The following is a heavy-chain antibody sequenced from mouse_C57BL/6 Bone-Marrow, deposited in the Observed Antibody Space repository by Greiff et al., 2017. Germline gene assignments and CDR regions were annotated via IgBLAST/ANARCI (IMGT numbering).Heavy chain of an antibody. Sequence: QVQLQQSGAELARPGASVKLSCKASGYTFTSYGISWVKQRTGQGLEWIGEIYPRSGNTYYNEKFKGKATLTADKSSRTAYMELRSRTSEDSAVYFWASDYYGSSQYAYWGQVTLVTVSA. CDR1: GYTFTSYG. CDR3: ASDYYGSSQYAY. CDR2: IYPRSGNT. D-gene: IGHD1-1*01. J-gene: IGHJ3*01. V-gene: IGHV1-81*01.